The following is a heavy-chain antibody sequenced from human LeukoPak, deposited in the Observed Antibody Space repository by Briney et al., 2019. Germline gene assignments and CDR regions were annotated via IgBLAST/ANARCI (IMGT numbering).Heavy chain of an antibody. CDR2: ISGSGSST. CDR1: GFTFSSYA. V-gene: IGHV3-23*01. CDR3: ARDYWWELRFDY. D-gene: IGHD1-26*01. Sequence: GGSLRLSCAVSGFTFSSYAMSWVRQAPGKGLEWVSAISGSGSSTYYADSEKGRFTISRDNSKNTLHLQMNSLRVEDTAVYYCARDYWWELRFDYWGQGTLVTVSS. J-gene: IGHJ4*02.